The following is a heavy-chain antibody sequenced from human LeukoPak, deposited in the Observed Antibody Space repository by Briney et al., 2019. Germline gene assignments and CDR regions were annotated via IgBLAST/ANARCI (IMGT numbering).Heavy chain of an antibody. CDR3: ARQDYDILSGAGFDY. CDR2: IYHSGST. CDR1: GGSISSGGYS. D-gene: IGHD3-9*01. J-gene: IGHJ4*02. V-gene: IGHV4-30-2*01. Sequence: SQTLSLTCAVSGGSISSGGYSWSWIRQPPGKGLEWIGYIYHSGSTYYNPSLKSRVTISVDRSKNQFSLKLSSVTAADTAVYYCARQDYDILSGAGFDYWGRGTLVTVSS.